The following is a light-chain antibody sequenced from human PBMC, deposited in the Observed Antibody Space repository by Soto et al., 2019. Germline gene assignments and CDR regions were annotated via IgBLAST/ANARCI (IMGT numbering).Light chain of an antibody. CDR1: QSVSSSF. J-gene: IGKJ1*01. CDR3: QQYGSSRWT. V-gene: IGKV3-20*01. CDR2: GAL. Sequence: EIVLTQSPGTLSLSPGERATLSCRASQSVSSSFLAWYQQKPGQAPRLLVYGALTRATGIPDRFSGSGSGTDFTLTISRLEPEDFAVYYCQQYGSSRWTFGQGTKVDIK.